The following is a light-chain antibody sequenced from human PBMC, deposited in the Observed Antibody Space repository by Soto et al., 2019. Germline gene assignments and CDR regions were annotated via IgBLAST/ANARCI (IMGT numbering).Light chain of an antibody. CDR3: QQLNSYPFI. CDR2: AAS. Sequence: DIQLTQSPSFLSASVGDIVTITCRASQGIDTYLAWYQQKPGKAPKLLIYAASILQSGVPSRFSGSGSGTEFTLTMSSLPPEDFATYYCQQLNSYPFIFGQGTRLEMK. J-gene: IGKJ5*01. V-gene: IGKV1-9*01. CDR1: QGIDTY.